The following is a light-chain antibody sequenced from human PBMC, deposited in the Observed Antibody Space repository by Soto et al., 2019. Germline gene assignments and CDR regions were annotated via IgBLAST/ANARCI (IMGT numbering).Light chain of an antibody. CDR3: QQYNSYLCT. Sequence: DIQMTQSPSTLSASVGDRVIITCRASQSISTWLAWYQQKPGKAPILLIYDASSLESGVPSRFSGSGSGTEFTLTISGLQPDDFGTYYCQQYNSYLCTFGQGTKLEIK. J-gene: IGKJ2*02. CDR1: QSISTW. CDR2: DAS. V-gene: IGKV1-5*01.